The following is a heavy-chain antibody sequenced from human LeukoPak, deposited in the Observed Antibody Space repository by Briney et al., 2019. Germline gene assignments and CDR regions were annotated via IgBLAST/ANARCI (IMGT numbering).Heavy chain of an antibody. CDR3: AKDRDDYVWGSYLGAFDI. Sequence: GGSLRLSCAASGFTFSNYGMHWVRQAPGKGLEWVAFIRYGGSNKYYADSVKGRFTISRDNSKNTLYLQMNSLRAEDTAVFYCAKDRDDYVWGSYLGAFDIWGQGTMVTVSS. CDR2: IRYGGSNK. D-gene: IGHD3-16*01. J-gene: IGHJ3*02. CDR1: GFTFSNYG. V-gene: IGHV3-30*02.